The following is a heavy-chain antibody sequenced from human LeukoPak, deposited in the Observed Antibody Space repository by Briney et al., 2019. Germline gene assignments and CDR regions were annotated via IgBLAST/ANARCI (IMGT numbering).Heavy chain of an antibody. Sequence: SETLSLTCTVSGVSISSYYWSWIRQPPGKGLEWFGYIYYSGSTNYNPSLKSRVTISVDTSKNQFSLRLSSVTAADTAVYYCARVTGYMVEDYFDYWGQGTLITVSS. CDR3: ARVTGYMVEDYFDY. D-gene: IGHD6-13*01. CDR1: GVSISSYY. V-gene: IGHV4-59*01. CDR2: IYYSGST. J-gene: IGHJ4*02.